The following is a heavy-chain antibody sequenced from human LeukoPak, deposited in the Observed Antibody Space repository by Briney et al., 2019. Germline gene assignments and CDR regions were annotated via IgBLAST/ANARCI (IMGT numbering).Heavy chain of an antibody. J-gene: IGHJ6*03. Sequence: PSETLSLTCAVYGGSFSGYYWSWIRQPPGKGLEWIGEINHSGSTNYNPSLKSRVTISVDTSKNQFSLKLSSVTAADTAVYYCARAAGYYMDVWGKGTTVTISS. CDR1: GGSFSGYY. D-gene: IGHD6-13*01. CDR2: INHSGST. CDR3: ARAAGYYMDV. V-gene: IGHV4-34*01.